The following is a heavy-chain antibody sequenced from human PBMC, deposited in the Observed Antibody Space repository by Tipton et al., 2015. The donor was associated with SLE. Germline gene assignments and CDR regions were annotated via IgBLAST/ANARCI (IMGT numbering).Heavy chain of an antibody. CDR1: GGSLDGHY. Sequence: LRLSCTVAGGSLDGHYWGGFRQPPGKGLEWIGYIFFSGSTDYNPSLKSRVTISIDTSKNQFPPQLRSMTAADTAVDSCARHFNDDYETRGSFGYWGPGTLVTVSS. J-gene: IGHJ4*02. CDR2: IFFSGST. V-gene: IGHV4-59*11. CDR3: ARHFNDDYETRGSFGY. D-gene: IGHD3-22*01.